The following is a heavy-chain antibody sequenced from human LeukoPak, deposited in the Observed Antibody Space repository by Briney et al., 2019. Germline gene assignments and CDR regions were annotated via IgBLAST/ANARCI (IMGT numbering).Heavy chain of an antibody. D-gene: IGHD5-12*01. V-gene: IGHV4-59*12. CDR2: IYYSGST. Sequence: SETLSLTCTVSGGSISSYYWSWIRQPPGKGLEWIGYIYYSGSTNYNPSLKSRVTISVDTSKNQFSLKLSSVTAADTAVYYCARDGDIVATSIDYWGQGTLVTVSS. CDR1: GGSISSYY. CDR3: ARDGDIVATSIDY. J-gene: IGHJ4*02.